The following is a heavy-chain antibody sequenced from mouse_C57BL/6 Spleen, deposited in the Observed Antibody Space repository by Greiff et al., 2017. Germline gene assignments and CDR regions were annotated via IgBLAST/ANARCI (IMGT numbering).Heavy chain of an antibody. CDR3: ARITTVVFDY. D-gene: IGHD1-1*01. J-gene: IGHJ2*01. CDR2: INPSSGYT. Sequence: QVQLQQSGAELARPGASVKMSCKASGYTFTSYTMHWVKQRPGQGLEWIGYINPSSGYTKYNQKFKDKATLTADKSSGTAYMQLSSLTSEDSAVYYCARITTVVFDYWGQGTTLTVSS. CDR1: GYTFTSYT. V-gene: IGHV1-4*01.